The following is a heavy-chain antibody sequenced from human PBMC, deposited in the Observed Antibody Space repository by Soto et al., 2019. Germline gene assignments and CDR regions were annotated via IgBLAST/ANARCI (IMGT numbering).Heavy chain of an antibody. J-gene: IGHJ5*01. CDR3: ARDRPVVAPGRVWFDS. V-gene: IGHV1-18*01. Sequence: ASVKVSCKASGYTFTSYGISWVRQAPGQGLEWMGWISAYNGNTNYAQKLQGRVTMTTDTSTSTAYMELRSLRSDDTAVYYCARDRPVVAPGRVWFDSWGQGTLVTVSS. CDR2: ISAYNGNT. CDR1: GYTFTSYG. D-gene: IGHD2-15*01.